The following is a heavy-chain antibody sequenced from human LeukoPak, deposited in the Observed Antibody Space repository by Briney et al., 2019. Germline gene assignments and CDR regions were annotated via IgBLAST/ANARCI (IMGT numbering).Heavy chain of an antibody. J-gene: IGHJ4*02. D-gene: IGHD3-3*01. CDR2: INPNSGGT. V-gene: IGHV1-2*02. Sequence: ASVKVSCKASGYTFTGYYMHWVRQAPGQGLEWMGWINPNSGGTNYAQKFQSRVTMTRDTSISTAYMELSRLRSDDTAVYYCARAGKYDFWSGSLDYWGQGTLVTVSS. CDR1: GYTFTGYY. CDR3: ARAGKYDFWSGSLDY.